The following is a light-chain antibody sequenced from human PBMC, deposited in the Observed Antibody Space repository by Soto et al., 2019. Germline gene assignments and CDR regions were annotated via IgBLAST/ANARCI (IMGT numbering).Light chain of an antibody. CDR3: CSHAGDNTYV. J-gene: IGLJ1*01. V-gene: IGLV2-11*01. CDR1: SSDVGAYIY. CDR2: EVT. Sequence: QSALTQPRSVSGSPGQSVTFSCTGTSSDVGAYIYVSWYQQHPGKAPKLMIYEVTKRPSGVPDRFSGSKSGNTASLTVSGLQAEDEADYFCCSHAGDNTYVFGTGTKLTVL.